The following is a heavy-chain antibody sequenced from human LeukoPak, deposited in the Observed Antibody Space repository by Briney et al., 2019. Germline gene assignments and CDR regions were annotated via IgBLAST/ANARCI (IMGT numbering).Heavy chain of an antibody. Sequence: GRSLRLSCTASGFTFGDYAMSWVRQAPGKGLEWVGFIRSKAYGGTTEYAASVKGRFTISRDDSKSIAYLQTNSLKTEDTAVYYCTRVYYGSGRFYYYMDVWGKGTTVTVSS. V-gene: IGHV3-49*04. J-gene: IGHJ6*03. D-gene: IGHD3-10*01. CDR1: GFTFGDYA. CDR2: IRSKAYGGTT. CDR3: TRVYYGSGRFYYYMDV.